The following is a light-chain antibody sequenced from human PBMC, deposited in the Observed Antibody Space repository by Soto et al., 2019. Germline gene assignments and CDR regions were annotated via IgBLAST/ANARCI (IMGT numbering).Light chain of an antibody. V-gene: IGKV3-11*01. Sequence: EIVLTQSPATLSLSPGERATLSCRASQSVSRHLAWYQQKPGQAPRLLIYDASNRATGIPARFSGSGSGTDFTLTISSLEPEDFAVYYCQQYGSSLFTFGPGTKVDFK. J-gene: IGKJ3*01. CDR3: QQYGSSLFT. CDR1: QSVSRH. CDR2: DAS.